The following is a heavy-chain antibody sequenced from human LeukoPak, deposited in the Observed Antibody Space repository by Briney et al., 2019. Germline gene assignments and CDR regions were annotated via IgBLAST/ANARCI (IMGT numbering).Heavy chain of an antibody. CDR2: INHSGST. J-gene: IGHJ5*02. CDR3: ARVDYYDSSGYSPPFDP. D-gene: IGHD3-22*01. CDR1: GGSFSGYY. V-gene: IGHV4-34*01. Sequence: SETLSLTCAVYGGSFSGYYWSWIRQPPGKGLEWIGEINHSGSTNYNQSLKSRVTISVDTSKNQFSLKLSSVTAADTAVYYCARVDYYDSSGYSPPFDPWGQGTLVTVSS.